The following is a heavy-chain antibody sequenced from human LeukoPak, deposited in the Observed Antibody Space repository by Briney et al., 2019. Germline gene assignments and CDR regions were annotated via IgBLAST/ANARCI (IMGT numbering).Heavy chain of an antibody. CDR1: GYTLTELS. V-gene: IGHV1-24*01. J-gene: IGHJ4*02. CDR2: FDPEDGET. CDR3: ARVSGGGYDHIDY. Sequence: ASVKVSCKVSGYTLTELSMHWVRQAPGKGLEWMGGFDPEDGETIYAQKFQGRVTMTEDTSTDTAYMELRSLRSDDTAVYYCARVSGGGYDHIDYWGQGTLVTVSS. D-gene: IGHD5-12*01.